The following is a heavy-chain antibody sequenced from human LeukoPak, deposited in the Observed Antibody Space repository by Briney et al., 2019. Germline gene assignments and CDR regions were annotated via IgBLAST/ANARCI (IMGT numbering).Heavy chain of an antibody. CDR3: ARGSYGSGSYYYWFDP. Sequence: GASVKVSCKASGGTFSSYAISWVRQAPGQGLEWMGVIIPIFGTANYAQKFQGRVTITADESTSTTYMELSSLRSEDTAVYYCARGSYGSGSYYYWFDPWGQGTLVTVSS. D-gene: IGHD3-10*01. CDR2: IIPIFGTA. J-gene: IGHJ5*02. CDR1: GGTFSSYA. V-gene: IGHV1-69*13.